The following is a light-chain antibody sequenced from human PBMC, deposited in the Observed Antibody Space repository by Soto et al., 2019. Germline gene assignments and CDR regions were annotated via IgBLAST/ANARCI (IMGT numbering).Light chain of an antibody. V-gene: IGKV2-28*01. J-gene: IGKJ2*01. CDR3: LQTLQTPLYA. CDR2: LGS. Sequence: EIVMTQSPLSLSVTPGAPASISCRSSQSLLYSNGYNYLDWYLQKPGQSPQLLISLGSNRASGVPDRFSGSGSGTHFTLKINRVEAEDVGAYYCLQTLQTPLYAFGQGTKLEIK. CDR1: QSLLYSNGYNY.